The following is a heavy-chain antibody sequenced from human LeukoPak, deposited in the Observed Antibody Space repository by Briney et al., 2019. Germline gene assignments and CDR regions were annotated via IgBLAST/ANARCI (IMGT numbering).Heavy chain of an antibody. V-gene: IGHV4-59*01. J-gene: IGHJ4*02. CDR3: ARDHCSGGSCYPDY. CDR1: GGSISSYY. D-gene: IGHD2-15*01. CDR2: IYYSGST. Sequence: PSETLSLTCTVSGGSISSYYRSWIRQPPGKGLEWIGYIYYSGSTNYNPSLKSRVTISVDTSKNQFSLKLSSVTAADTAVYYCARDHCSGGSCYPDYWGQGTLVTVSS.